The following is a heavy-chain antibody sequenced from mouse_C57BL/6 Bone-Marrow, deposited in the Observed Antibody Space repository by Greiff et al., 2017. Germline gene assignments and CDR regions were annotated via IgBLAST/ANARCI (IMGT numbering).Heavy chain of an antibody. CDR3: ARWGFGAWFAY. J-gene: IGHJ3*01. Sequence: HVQLQQPGAELVKPGASVKLSCKASGYTFTSYWMHWVKQRPGQGLEWIGMIHPNSGSTNYNEKFKSKATLTVDKSSSTAYMQLSSLTSEDSAVYYCARWGFGAWFAYWGQGTLVTVSA. V-gene: IGHV1-64*01. CDR2: IHPNSGST. CDR1: GYTFTSYW. D-gene: IGHD3-1*01.